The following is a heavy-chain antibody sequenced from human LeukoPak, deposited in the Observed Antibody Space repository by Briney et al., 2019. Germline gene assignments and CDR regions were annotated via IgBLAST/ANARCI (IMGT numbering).Heavy chain of an antibody. D-gene: IGHD2-2*01. CDR2: IIPIFGTA. CDR1: GGTFSSYA. CDR3: ARDECSSTSCYGGFTMDV. J-gene: IGHJ6*03. Sequence: SVTVSFKASGGTFSSYAISWVRQAPGQGLEWMGGIIPIFGTANYAQKFQGRVTITTDESTSTAYMELSSLRSEDTAVYYSARDECSSTSCYGGFTMDVWGKGTTVTVSS. V-gene: IGHV1-69*05.